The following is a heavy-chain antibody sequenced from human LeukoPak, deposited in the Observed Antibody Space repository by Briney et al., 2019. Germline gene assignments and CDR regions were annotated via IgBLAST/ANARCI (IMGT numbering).Heavy chain of an antibody. Sequence: SETLSLTCTVSGDSISSGDYYWSWVRQPAGKGLEWIGRISSSGSTNYNASLKSRVTISVDTSKNQFSLKLSSVTAADTAVYFCARGPYSYDSAGAFDIWGQGTMVTVSS. CDR3: ARGPYSYDSAGAFDI. V-gene: IGHV4-61*02. D-gene: IGHD3-22*01. CDR1: GDSISSGDYY. J-gene: IGHJ3*02. CDR2: ISSSGST.